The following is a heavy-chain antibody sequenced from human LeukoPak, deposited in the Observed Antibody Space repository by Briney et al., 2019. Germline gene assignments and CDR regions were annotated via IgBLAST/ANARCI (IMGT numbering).Heavy chain of an antibody. CDR2: IYTSGST. CDR1: GGSISSGSYY. J-gene: IGHJ6*03. V-gene: IGHV4-61*02. D-gene: IGHD1-26*01. Sequence: SETLSLTCTVSGGSISSGSYYWSWIRQPAGKGLEWIGRIYTSGSTNYNPSLKSRVAISVDTSQNQLSLKLSSVTAADTAVYYCACGADYYYYMDVWGKGTTVTVSS. CDR3: ACGADYYYYMDV.